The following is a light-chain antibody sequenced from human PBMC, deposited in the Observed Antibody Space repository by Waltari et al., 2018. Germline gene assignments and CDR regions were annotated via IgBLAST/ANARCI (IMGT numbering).Light chain of an antibody. J-gene: IGKJ1*01. CDR3: QQYGSPLWS. CDR2: RTS. Sequence: EIVLTQSPDTLSLSPGERATLSCRSGQTLTRSYLAWYQQKPGQAPRLLIFRTSSRATGIPDRFSGSGSGTDFSLTINRLEPEDSAVYYCQQYGSPLWSFGQGTKVEIK. V-gene: IGKV3-20*01. CDR1: QTLTRSY.